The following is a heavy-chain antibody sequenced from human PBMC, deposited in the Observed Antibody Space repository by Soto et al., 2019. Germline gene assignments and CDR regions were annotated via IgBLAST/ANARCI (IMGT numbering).Heavy chain of an antibody. D-gene: IGHD3-10*01. V-gene: IGHV1-18*01. J-gene: IGHJ5*02. CDR2: ISAYNGNT. CDR1: GDTFTSYG. Sequence: ASVKVSCKASGDTFTSYGISWVRQAPGQGLEWMGWISAYNGNTNYAQKLQGRVTMTTDTSTSTAYMELRSLRSDDTAVYYCARDKIKLRGVMEIWFDPWGQGTLVTVSS. CDR3: ARDKIKLRGVMEIWFDP.